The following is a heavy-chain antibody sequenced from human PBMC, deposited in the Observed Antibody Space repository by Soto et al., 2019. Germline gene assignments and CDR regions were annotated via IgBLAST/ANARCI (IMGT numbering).Heavy chain of an antibody. Sequence: EVQLLESGGGLVQPGGSLRLSCAASGFTFTNYARTWVRQAPGKGLEWVSISSGSGSGGSTNYADSVKGRFTISRDNSKHTLYLQMNSLRVEDTAVYYCVKDRDDYRNYVFDYWGQGTLVTVSS. CDR3: VKDRDDYRNYVFDY. V-gene: IGHV3-23*01. D-gene: IGHD4-4*01. J-gene: IGHJ4*02. CDR2: SSGSGSGGST. CDR1: GFTFTNYA.